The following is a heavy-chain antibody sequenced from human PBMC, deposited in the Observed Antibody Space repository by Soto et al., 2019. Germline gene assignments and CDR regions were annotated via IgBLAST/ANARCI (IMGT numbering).Heavy chain of an antibody. V-gene: IGHV3-23*01. J-gene: IGHJ6*02. CDR3: AAPRDEYGSGVSWFTYGMDI. D-gene: IGHD3-10*01. CDR2: LGGAGGST. Sequence: GGSLRLSCLASGFTFSDFAMTWVRHVPGRGLEWVASLGGAGGSTYYAESVRGRFSISRDNSQNTLFLQMKRLTVDDTAIYYCAAPRDEYGSGVSWFTYGMDIWGQGTTVTVSS. CDR1: GFTFSDFA.